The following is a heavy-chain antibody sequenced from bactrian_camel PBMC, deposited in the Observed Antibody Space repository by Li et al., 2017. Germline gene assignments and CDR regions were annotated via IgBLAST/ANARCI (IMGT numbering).Heavy chain of an antibody. J-gene: IGHJ4*01. CDR2: IATGSGNT. CDR1: GYFSKRC. D-gene: IGHD5*01. V-gene: IGHV3S1*01. CDR3: AAGWSYGVGTLLRRHYDY. Sequence: VQLVESGGGSVQAEGSLRLSCAASGYFSKRCMAWFRQAPGKEREGDAAIATGSGNTYYADSVKGRFDISQDNTKKTTYLQMDHLRTEDTAIYYCAAGWSYGVGTLLRRHYDYWGQGTQVTVS.